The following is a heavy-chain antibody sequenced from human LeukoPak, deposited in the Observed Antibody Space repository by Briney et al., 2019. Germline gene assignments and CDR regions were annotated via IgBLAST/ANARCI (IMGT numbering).Heavy chain of an antibody. CDR1: GFTFSSYS. J-gene: IGHJ4*02. CDR2: ISSSSSYI. V-gene: IGHV3-21*01. CDR3: ARVATFGVVIGFDY. Sequence: PGGSLSLSCAASGFTFSSYSMNWVRQAPGKGLEWVSSISSSSSYIYYADSVKGRFTISRDNAKNSLYLQMNSLRAEDTAVYYCARVATFGVVIGFDYWGQGTLVTVSS. D-gene: IGHD3-3*01.